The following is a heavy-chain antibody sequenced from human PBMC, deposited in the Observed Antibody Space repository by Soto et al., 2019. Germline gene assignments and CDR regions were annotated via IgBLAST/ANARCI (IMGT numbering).Heavy chain of an antibody. J-gene: IGHJ4*01. Sequence: PSETLSLTCSVSGSPISSYCWSWFRQPPGQGLEWLGYVYYTGTTTYNPSLKSRLTISLDTSKTQFSLKLGSVTAADTAVYYCARLGDYYQTFDYWGQGALVTVSS. D-gene: IGHD3-22*01. CDR1: GSPISSYC. V-gene: IGHV4-59*08. CDR3: ARLGDYYQTFDY. CDR2: VYYTGTT.